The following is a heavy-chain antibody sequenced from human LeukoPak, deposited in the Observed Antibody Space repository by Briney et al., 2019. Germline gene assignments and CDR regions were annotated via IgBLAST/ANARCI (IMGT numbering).Heavy chain of an antibody. CDR1: GGSFSGYY. CDR2: INLSGST. CDR3: ARGLASTAMALFDY. D-gene: IGHD5-18*01. Sequence: SETLSLTCAVCGGSFSGYYWSWIRQPPGKGLEWIGEINLSGSTNYNPSLKSRVTISVDTSKNQFSLKLSSVTAADTAVYYCARGLASTAMALFDYWGQGTLVTVSS. J-gene: IGHJ4*02. V-gene: IGHV4-34*01.